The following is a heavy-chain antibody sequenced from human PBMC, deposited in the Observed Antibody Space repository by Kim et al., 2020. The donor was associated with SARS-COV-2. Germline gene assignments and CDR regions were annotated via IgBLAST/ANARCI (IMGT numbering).Heavy chain of an antibody. D-gene: IGHD6-19*01. CDR2: ISSDGSNI. CDR1: GATFSSYW. Sequence: GGSLRLSCEASGATFSSYWMHWVRQAPGKGLVWVSRISSDGSNIRYADSVKGRFTVSRDNAKNSLYLQMDSLRGEDTAVYYCARGEGYGWYEKWGQGTL. CDR3: ARGEGYGWYEK. V-gene: IGHV3-74*01. J-gene: IGHJ4*02.